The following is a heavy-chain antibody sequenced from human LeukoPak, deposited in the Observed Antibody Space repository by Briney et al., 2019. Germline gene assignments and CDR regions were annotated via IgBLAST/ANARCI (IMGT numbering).Heavy chain of an antibody. CDR2: ISISSDNT. J-gene: IGHJ4*02. CDR3: AYRTGFDY. D-gene: IGHD3-16*02. Sequence: GGSLRLSCVVSGLTFSNYDMSWVRQAPGKGLEWVSTISISSDNTYYPDSVKGRFTISRDNSKNTLYLQMNSLRAEDTAVYYCAYRTGFDYWGQGTLVTVSS. CDR1: GLTFSNYD. V-gene: IGHV3-23*01.